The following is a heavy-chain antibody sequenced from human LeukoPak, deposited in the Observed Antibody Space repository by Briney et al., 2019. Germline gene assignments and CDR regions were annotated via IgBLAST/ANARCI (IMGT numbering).Heavy chain of an antibody. CDR1: GFTFSTYA. J-gene: IGHJ4*02. CDR3: AKAFGGGSRWPGGHFDY. D-gene: IGHD3-10*01. CDR2: IDGSGGGGST. V-gene: IGHV3-23*01. Sequence: GGSLRLSCAASGFTFSTYAMSWVRQAPGKGLEWVSVIDGSGGGGSTYYADSVKGRFTISRDNSKNTLYLTMNSMRAQDPAVSYCAKAFGGGSRWPGGHFDYWGQGTLVTVSS.